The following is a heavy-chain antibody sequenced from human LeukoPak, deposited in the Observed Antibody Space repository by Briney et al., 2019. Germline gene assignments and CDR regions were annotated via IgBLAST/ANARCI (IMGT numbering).Heavy chain of an antibody. Sequence: SVKVSCKASGFTFTSSAMQWVRQARGQRLEWIGWIVVGSGNTNYAQKFQERVTITRDMSTSTAYMELSSLRSEDTAVYYCARATYYGSGKLDYWGQGTLVTVSS. V-gene: IGHV1-58*02. CDR1: GFTFTSSA. CDR2: IVVGSGNT. J-gene: IGHJ4*02. CDR3: ARATYYGSGKLDY. D-gene: IGHD3-10*01.